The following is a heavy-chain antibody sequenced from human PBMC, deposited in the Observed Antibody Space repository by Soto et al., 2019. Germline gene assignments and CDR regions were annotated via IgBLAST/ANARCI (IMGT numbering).Heavy chain of an antibody. CDR2: IIPILGIA. V-gene: IGHV1-69*02. Sequence: QVQLVQSGAEVKKPGSSVKVSCKASGGTFSSYTISWVRQAPGQGLEWMGRIIPILGIANYAQKCQGRVTITADKTTSTAYMELSSLRSEDTAVYYCARLETRSGSYYYYGMDDWGQGTTVTVSS. CDR3: ARLETRSGSYYYYGMDD. J-gene: IGHJ6*02. CDR1: GGTFSSYT. D-gene: IGHD3-3*01.